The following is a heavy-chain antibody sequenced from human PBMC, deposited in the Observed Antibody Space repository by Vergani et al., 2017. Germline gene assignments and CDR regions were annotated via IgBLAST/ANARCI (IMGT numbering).Heavy chain of an antibody. D-gene: IGHD2-2*01. Sequence: QLQLQESGPGLVKPSETLSLTCTVSGGSISSSSYYWGWIRQPPGKGLEWIGSIYYSGSTYYNPSLKSRVTISVDTSKNQFSLKLSSVTAADTAVYYCARVTGKDIVVVPAHYYMDVWGKGTTVTVSS. CDR1: GGSISSSSYY. J-gene: IGHJ6*03. CDR3: ARVTGKDIVVVPAHYYMDV. V-gene: IGHV4-39*01. CDR2: IYYSGST.